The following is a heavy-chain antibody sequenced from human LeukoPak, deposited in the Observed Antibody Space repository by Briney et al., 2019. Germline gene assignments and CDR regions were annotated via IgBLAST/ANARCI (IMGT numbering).Heavy chain of an antibody. Sequence: GGSLRLSCATSGFSISSYAMSWVRQAPGKVLEWAANINQDGSEKYYVDSVKGRFTISRDNAKNSLYLQMNSLRAEDTAVYFCVRAIGSNTLWGQGTLVTVSS. CDR2: INQDGSEK. J-gene: IGHJ4*02. CDR3: VRAIGSNTL. D-gene: IGHD4-23*01. CDR1: GFSISSYA. V-gene: IGHV3-7*01.